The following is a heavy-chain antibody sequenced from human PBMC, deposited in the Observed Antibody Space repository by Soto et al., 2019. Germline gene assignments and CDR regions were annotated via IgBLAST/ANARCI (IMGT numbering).Heavy chain of an antibody. CDR3: ERGEQDIVVVPASSDY. D-gene: IGHD2-2*01. CDR1: GYTFTSYY. CDR2: INPNGGST. J-gene: IGHJ4*02. V-gene: IGHV1-46*01. Sequence: ASVKVSCKASGYTFTSYYMHWVRQAPGQGLEWMGIINPNGGSTSYAQKLQGRVTMTRDTSTSTVYMELRSLRSDDTAVYYCERGEQDIVVVPASSDYWGQGTLVTVSS.